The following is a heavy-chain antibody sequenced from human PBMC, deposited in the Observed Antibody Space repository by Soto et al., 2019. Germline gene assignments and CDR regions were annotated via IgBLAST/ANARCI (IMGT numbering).Heavy chain of an antibody. CDR1: GGSISSYY. J-gene: IGHJ6*02. D-gene: IGHD3-3*01. CDR2: IYTSGST. V-gene: IGHV4-4*07. Sequence: SETLSLTCTVAGGSISSYYWSWIRQPAGKGLEWIGRIYTSGSTNYNPSLKSRVTMSVDTSKNQFSLKLSSVTAADTAVYYCAREGTIFGVVIPHYYYYYGMDVWGQGTTVTVSS. CDR3: AREGTIFGVVIPHYYYYYGMDV.